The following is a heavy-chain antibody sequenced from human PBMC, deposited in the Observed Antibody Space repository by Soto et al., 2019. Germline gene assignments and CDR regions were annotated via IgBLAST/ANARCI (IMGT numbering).Heavy chain of an antibody. CDR2: IKSKTDGGTT. V-gene: IGHV3-15*01. CDR1: GFTFSNAW. J-gene: IGHJ6*02. CDR3: NKDEVLPPYYYYGMDV. D-gene: IGHD3-10*01. Sequence: EVQLVESGGGLVKPGGSLRLSCAASGFTFSNAWMSWVRQAPGKGLEWVGRIKSKTDGGTTDYAAPVKGRFTISRDDSKNTLYRQMNRLKTEDTAVYYCNKDEVLPPYYYYGMDVWVQGSTVTVSS.